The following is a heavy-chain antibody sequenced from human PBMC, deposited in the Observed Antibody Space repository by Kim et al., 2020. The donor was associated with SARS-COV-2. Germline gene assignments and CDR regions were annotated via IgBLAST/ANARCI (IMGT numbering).Heavy chain of an antibody. D-gene: IGHD3-22*01. Sequence: ASVKVSCKASGYTFTNYYVHWVRQAPGQGLEWMGIINASDGDTNYAPKFQDRVTLTGDTSTSTVSMKLSSLRSEDTAVYYCTRTYDTSGHDAFDIWGQGTMVTVSS. CDR1: GYTFTNYY. CDR2: INASDGDT. V-gene: IGHV1-46*01. CDR3: TRTYDTSGHDAFDI. J-gene: IGHJ3*02.